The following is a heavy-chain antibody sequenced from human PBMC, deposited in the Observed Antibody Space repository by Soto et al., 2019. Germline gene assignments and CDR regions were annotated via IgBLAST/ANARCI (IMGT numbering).Heavy chain of an antibody. CDR2: ISGSGGST. V-gene: IGHV3-23*01. CDR3: AKVLLAQGTAHPAYISASCFDY. CDR1: GFTFSSYA. D-gene: IGHD5-18*01. J-gene: IGHJ4*02. Sequence: PGGSLRLSCAASGFTFSSYAMSWVRQAPGKGLEWVSAISGSGGSTYYADSVKGRFTISRDNSKNTLYLQMNSLRAEDTAVYYCAKVLLAQGTAHPAYISASCFDYWCQGTLVTVSS.